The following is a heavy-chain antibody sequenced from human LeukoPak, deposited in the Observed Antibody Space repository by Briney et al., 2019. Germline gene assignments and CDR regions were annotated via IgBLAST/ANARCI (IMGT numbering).Heavy chain of an antibody. Sequence: GGSLRLSCAASGFTFSSYAMSWVRQAPGKGLVWVSRINSDGSSTSYADSVKGRFTISRDNAKNTLYLQMNSLRAEDTAVYYCARGGGLRFLEWLSIPNWFDPWGQGTLVTVSS. CDR2: INSDGSST. J-gene: IGHJ5*02. CDR1: GFTFSSYA. D-gene: IGHD3-3*01. CDR3: ARGGGLRFLEWLSIPNWFDP. V-gene: IGHV3-74*01.